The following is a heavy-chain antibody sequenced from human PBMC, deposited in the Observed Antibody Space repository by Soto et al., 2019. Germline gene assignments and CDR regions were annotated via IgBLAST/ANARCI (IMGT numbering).Heavy chain of an antibody. V-gene: IGHV3-23*01. J-gene: IGHJ5*02. Sequence: GGSLRLSCAASGFTFSSYAMSWVRQAPGKGLEWVSAISGSGGSTYYADSVKGRFTISRDNSKNTLYLQMNSLRAEDTAVYYCANGNEDLSHNWFDPWGQGTLVTVSS. D-gene: IGHD1-1*01. CDR3: ANGNEDLSHNWFDP. CDR1: GFTFSSYA. CDR2: ISGSGGST.